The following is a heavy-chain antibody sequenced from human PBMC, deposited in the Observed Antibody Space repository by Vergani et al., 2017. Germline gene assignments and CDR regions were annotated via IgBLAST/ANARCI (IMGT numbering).Heavy chain of an antibody. J-gene: IGHJ6*02. Sequence: EVQLLESGGGLVQPGGSLRLSCAASGFTFSSYAMSWVRQAPGKGLEWVSAISGSGGSTYYADSVKGRFTISRDNSKNTLYLQMNSLRAEDTAVYYCARGGYSYGNGDYGMDVWGQGTTVTVSS. CDR3: ARGGYSYGNGDYGMDV. CDR2: ISGSGGST. CDR1: GFTFSSYA. D-gene: IGHD5-18*01. V-gene: IGHV3-23*01.